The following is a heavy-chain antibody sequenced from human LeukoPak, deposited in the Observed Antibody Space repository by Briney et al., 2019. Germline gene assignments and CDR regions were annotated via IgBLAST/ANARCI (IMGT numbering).Heavy chain of an antibody. CDR3: ARYHTDYYYYYYMDV. J-gene: IGHJ6*03. Sequence: ASVKVSCKASGYTFTSYGISWVRQAPGQGREWMGWISAYNGNTNYAQKLQGRVTMTTDTSTSTAYMEPRSLRSDDTAVYYCARYHTDYYYYYYMDVWGKGTTVTVSS. V-gene: IGHV1-18*01. CDR2: ISAYNGNT. D-gene: IGHD1-14*01. CDR1: GYTFTSYG.